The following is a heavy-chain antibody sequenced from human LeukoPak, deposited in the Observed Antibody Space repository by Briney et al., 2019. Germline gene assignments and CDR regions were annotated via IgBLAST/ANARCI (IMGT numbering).Heavy chain of an antibody. J-gene: IGHJ4*02. CDR3: ARDSGSYGY. CDR1: GGSISSYY. CDR2: IYYTGTT. V-gene: IGHV4-59*01. D-gene: IGHD1-26*01. Sequence: SETLSLTCTVSGGSISSYYWSWIRQAPGKGLEWIGYIYYTGTTNYNPSLKSRATISVDASKNQFSLKLRSVTAADTAVYYCARDSGSYGYWGQGTLVTVSS.